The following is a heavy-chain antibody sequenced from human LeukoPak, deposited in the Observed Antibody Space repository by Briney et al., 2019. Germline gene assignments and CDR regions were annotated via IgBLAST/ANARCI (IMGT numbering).Heavy chain of an antibody. V-gene: IGHV3-33*08. CDR3: ARDGPWKYSSGWYSYFDY. D-gene: IGHD6-19*01. J-gene: IGHJ4*02. Sequence: GGSLRLSCAASGFIFSSYAMHWVRQAPGKGLEWVAVIWYDGSNKYYADSVKGRFTISRDNSKNTLYLQMNSLRAEDTAVYYCARDGPWKYSSGWYSYFDYWGQGTLVTVSS. CDR1: GFIFSSYA. CDR2: IWYDGSNK.